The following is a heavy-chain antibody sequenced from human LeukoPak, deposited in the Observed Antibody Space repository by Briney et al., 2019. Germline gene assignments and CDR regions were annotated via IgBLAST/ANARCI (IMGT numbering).Heavy chain of an antibody. D-gene: IGHD3-22*01. V-gene: IGHV4-59*08. CDR2: IYYSGST. CDR3: ARLRYYYDSSGLNWFDP. J-gene: IGHJ5*02. Sequence: PSETLSLTCTVSGGSISSYYWSWIRQPPGKGLEWIGYIYYSGSTNYNPSLKSRVTISVDTSKNQFSLKLSSVTAADMAVYYCARLRYYYDSSGLNWFDPWGQGTLVTVSS. CDR1: GGSISSYY.